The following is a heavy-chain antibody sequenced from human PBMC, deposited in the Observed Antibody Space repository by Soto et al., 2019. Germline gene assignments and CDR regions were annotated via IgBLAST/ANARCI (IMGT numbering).Heavy chain of an antibody. CDR2: INPNSGGT. J-gene: IGHJ6*02. CDR3: ARDLYSNYADYGMDV. D-gene: IGHD4-4*01. V-gene: IGHV1-2*04. Sequence: ASVKVSCKASGYTFTGYYMHWVRQAPGQGLEWMGWINPNSGGTNYAQKFQGWVTMTRDTSISTAYMELSRLRSDDTAVYYCARDLYSNYADYGMDVWGQGTTVTV. CDR1: GYTFTGYY.